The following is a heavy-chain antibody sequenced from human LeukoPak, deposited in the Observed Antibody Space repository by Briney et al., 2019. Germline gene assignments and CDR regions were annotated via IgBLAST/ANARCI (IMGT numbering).Heavy chain of an antibody. CDR3: TRDYYDGSAYSSDY. J-gene: IGHJ4*02. Sequence: HSGGSLRLSCTASGFTFGDYAMGWVRQAPGKGLEWVGFIRSKTYGGTTEYAASVKGRFTISRDDSKSIAYLQMNSLKTEDTAVYYCTRDYYDGSAYSSDYWGQGTLVTVSS. V-gene: IGHV3-49*04. CDR1: GFTFGDYA. CDR2: IRSKTYGGTT. D-gene: IGHD3-22*01.